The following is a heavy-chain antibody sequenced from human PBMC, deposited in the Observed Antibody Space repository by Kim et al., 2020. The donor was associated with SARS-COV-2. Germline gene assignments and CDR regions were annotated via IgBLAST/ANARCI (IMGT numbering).Heavy chain of an antibody. CDR2: LYYSGST. V-gene: IGHV4-59*01. CDR3: ARGDFTAAAGNSFLDY. CDR1: GDSIRSYC. Sequence: SETLSLTCTISGDSIRSYCWSWFRQPPGKGLEWIGHLYYSGSTKYNPSLKSRVTISLDTSKKQFSLKLNSVTAADTAVYYCARGDFTAAAGNSFLDYWG. D-gene: IGHD6-13*01. J-gene: IGHJ4*01.